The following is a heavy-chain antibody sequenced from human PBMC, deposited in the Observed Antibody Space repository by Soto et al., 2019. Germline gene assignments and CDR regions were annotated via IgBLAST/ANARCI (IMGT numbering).Heavy chain of an antibody. CDR3: AKATRHTDTGSD. J-gene: IGHJ4*02. D-gene: IGHD2-8*02. CDR2: ISWNSVAI. V-gene: IGHV3-9*01. Sequence: EVQLVESGGGLVQPGRSLRLSCAASGFTFDDYALHWVRQVPGKGLEWVSGISWNSVAIHYADSVKGRFTISRDNVKNSLYLQMNNLSGEDTALYYCAKATRHTDTGSDWGQGTLVTVSS. CDR1: GFTFDDYA.